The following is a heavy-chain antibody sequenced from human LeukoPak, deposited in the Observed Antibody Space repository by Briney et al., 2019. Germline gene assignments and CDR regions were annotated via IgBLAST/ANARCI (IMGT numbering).Heavy chain of an antibody. Sequence: GGSLRLSCAASGFTFSNSAMSWVRQAPGKGLEWVSGISISGGTTYYAASVKGRFTISRDNSKNTVYLQLNSLRAEDTAVYYCAKEEVPNDYWGQGTLVTVSS. J-gene: IGHJ4*02. D-gene: IGHD1-1*01. CDR3: AKEEVPNDY. CDR1: GFTFSNSA. V-gene: IGHV3-23*01. CDR2: ISISGGTT.